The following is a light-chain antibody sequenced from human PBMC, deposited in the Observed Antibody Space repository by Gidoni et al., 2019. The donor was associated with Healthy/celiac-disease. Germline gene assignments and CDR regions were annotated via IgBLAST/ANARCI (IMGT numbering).Light chain of an antibody. J-gene: IGLJ2*01. Sequence: SYELTQPLSVSASPGQTASITCSGDKLGDKYACWYQQKPGQSPVLVIYQDSKRPSGIPERFSGSNSGNTATLTISGTQAMDEADYYCQAWDSSTPVVFGGGTKLTVL. V-gene: IGLV3-1*01. CDR3: QAWDSSTPVV. CDR2: QDS. CDR1: KLGDKY.